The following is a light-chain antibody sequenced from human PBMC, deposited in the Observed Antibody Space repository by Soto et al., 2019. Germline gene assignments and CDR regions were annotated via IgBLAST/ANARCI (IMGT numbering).Light chain of an antibody. J-gene: IGKJ1*01. CDR2: DVS. Sequence: DIQMTQSPSTLSASVGDRVTITCRASQSISSWLAWYQQKPGKAPKLLIYDVSSLESGVPSRFSGSGSGTEFTITISSLQPDDFATYYCHQYKTYWTFGQGTKVEIK. V-gene: IGKV1-5*01. CDR1: QSISSW. CDR3: HQYKTYWT.